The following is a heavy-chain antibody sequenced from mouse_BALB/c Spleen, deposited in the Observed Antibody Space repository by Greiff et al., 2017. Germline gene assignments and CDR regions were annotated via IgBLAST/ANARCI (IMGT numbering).Heavy chain of an antibody. J-gene: IGHJ4*01. CDR3: TREYGNYFYAMDY. D-gene: IGHD2-10*02. CDR2: INPSNGGT. Sequence: VQLQQPGAELVKPGASVKLSCKASGYTFTSYYMYWVKQRPGQGLEWIGGINPSNGGTNFNEKFKSKATLTVDKSSSTAYMQLSSLTSEDSAVYYCTREYGNYFYAMDYGGQGTSVTVSS. V-gene: IGHV1S81*02. CDR1: GYTFTSYY.